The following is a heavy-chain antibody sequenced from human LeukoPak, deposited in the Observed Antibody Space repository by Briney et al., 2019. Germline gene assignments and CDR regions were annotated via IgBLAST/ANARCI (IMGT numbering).Heavy chain of an antibody. CDR2: IYYSGST. D-gene: IGHD6-13*01. V-gene: IGHV4-31*03. CDR1: GGSISSGGYY. Sequence: KPSETLSLTRTVSGGSISSGGYYWSWIRQHPGKGLEWIGYIYYSGSTYYNPSLKSRVTISVDTSKNQFSLKLSSVTAADTAVYYCARENGAAGIDYWGQGTLVTVSS. J-gene: IGHJ4*02. CDR3: ARENGAAGIDY.